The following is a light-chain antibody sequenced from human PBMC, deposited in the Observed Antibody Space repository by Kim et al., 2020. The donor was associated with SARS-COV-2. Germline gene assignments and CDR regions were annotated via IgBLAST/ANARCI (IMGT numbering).Light chain of an antibody. Sequence: QSVLTQPPSVSGAPGQRVTISCTGSSSNIGAGYAVHWYQQLPGTVPKLVIYANTNRPSGVPDRFSGSKSGTSASLAIAGLQPEDEAEYYCQSYDSSLSGWVFGGGTQLTVL. CDR2: ANT. CDR3: QSYDSSLSGWV. J-gene: IGLJ3*02. V-gene: IGLV1-40*01. CDR1: SSNIGAGYA.